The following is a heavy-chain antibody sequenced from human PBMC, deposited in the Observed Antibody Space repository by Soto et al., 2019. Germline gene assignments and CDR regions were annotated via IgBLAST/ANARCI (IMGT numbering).Heavy chain of an antibody. V-gene: IGHV1-3*01. CDR3: ARERGYSGYDYYYYYYGMDV. J-gene: IGHJ6*02. CDR1: GYTFTSYA. CDR2: INAGNGNT. D-gene: IGHD5-12*01. Sequence: ASVKVSCKASGYTFTSYAMHWVRQAPGQRLEWMGWINAGNGNTKYSQKFQGRVTITRDTSASTAYMELSSLRSEDTAVYYCARERGYSGYDYYYYYYGMDVWGQGTTVTVSS.